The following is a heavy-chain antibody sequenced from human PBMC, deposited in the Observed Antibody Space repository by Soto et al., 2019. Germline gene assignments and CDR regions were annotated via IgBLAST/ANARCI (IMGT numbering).Heavy chain of an antibody. CDR3: AIVSYYYDSSGYYPALRWFDP. V-gene: IGHV4-31*03. Sequence: PSETLSLTCTVSGGSISSGGYYWSWIRQHPGKGLEWIGYIYYSGSTYYNPSLKSRVTISVDTSKNQFSLKLSSVTAADTAVYYCAIVSYYYDSSGYYPALRWFDPWGQGTLVTVSS. CDR1: GGSISSGGYY. D-gene: IGHD3-22*01. CDR2: IYYSGST. J-gene: IGHJ5*02.